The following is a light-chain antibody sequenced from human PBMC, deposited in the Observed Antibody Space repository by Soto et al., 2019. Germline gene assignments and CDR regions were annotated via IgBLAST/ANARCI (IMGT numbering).Light chain of an antibody. V-gene: IGLV4-69*01. Sequence: QLVLTQSHSASASLGASVKLTCTLSSGHSSYAIAWHQQQPEKGPRNLMKLNSDGSHYKGGGIPDRFAGSSSGAERYLTISSLQSEDEGDYYCQTWGARIHVFGTGTKLTVL. CDR2: LNSDGSH. CDR1: SGHSSYA. CDR3: QTWGARIHV. J-gene: IGLJ1*01.